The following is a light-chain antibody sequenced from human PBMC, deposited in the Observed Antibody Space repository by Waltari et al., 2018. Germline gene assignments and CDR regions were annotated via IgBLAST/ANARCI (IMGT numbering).Light chain of an antibody. CDR1: RSHTDRNP. CDR3: AAWDDSLNGLYV. Sequence: QSVLTQPPSECPSPGQRGPFSCSRRRSHTDRNPVNWYQQLPGTAPKLLIYRNNRRPSGVPDRFSGSKSGTSASLAISGLQSEDEADYYCAAWDDSLNGLYVFGTGTKVTVL. V-gene: IGLV1-44*01. CDR2: RNN. J-gene: IGLJ1*01.